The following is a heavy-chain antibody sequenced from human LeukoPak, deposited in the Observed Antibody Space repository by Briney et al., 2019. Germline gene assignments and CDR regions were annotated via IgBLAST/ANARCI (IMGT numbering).Heavy chain of an antibody. J-gene: IGHJ6*03. D-gene: IGHD6-6*01. CDR2: ISGSSSFI. CDR1: GFTFTSYS. CDR3: ARDHPLAARPSYYMDV. Sequence: GGSLRLSCAASGFTFTSYSMNWVCQAPGKGLEWVSSISGSSSFINYADSVKGRFTISRDNAKNSLFLQMNSLRAEDTAVYYCARDHPLAARPSYYMDVWGKGTTVTVSS. V-gene: IGHV3-21*03.